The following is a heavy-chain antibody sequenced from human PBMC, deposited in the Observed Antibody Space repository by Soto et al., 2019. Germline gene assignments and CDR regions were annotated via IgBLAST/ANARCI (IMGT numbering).Heavy chain of an antibody. J-gene: IGHJ4*02. Sequence: EVQLLESGGGLVQPGGSLRLSCAASGFAFSTYAMTWVRQAPGKGLEWVSTISIAGDRTYYADSVKGRFTISRDNSKNTLYLQMDSLRAGDTAVCYWAKGQWLDYWGQGTLVTVSS. CDR2: ISIAGDRT. D-gene: IGHD6-19*01. CDR3: AKGQWLDY. V-gene: IGHV3-23*01. CDR1: GFAFSTYA.